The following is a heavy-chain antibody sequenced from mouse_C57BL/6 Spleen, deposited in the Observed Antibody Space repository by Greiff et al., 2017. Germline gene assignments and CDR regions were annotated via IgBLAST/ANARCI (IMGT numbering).Heavy chain of an antibody. Sequence: EVKLLESGGGLVQPKGSLKLSCAASGFSFNTYAMNWVRQAPGKGLEWVARIRSKSNNYATYYADSVKDRFTISRDDSESMLYLQMNNLKTEDTAMYYCVSDYEAAWFAYWGQGTLVTVSA. V-gene: IGHV10-1*01. CDR2: IRSKSNNYAT. CDR3: VSDYEAAWFAY. J-gene: IGHJ3*01. CDR1: GFSFNTYA. D-gene: IGHD2-4*01.